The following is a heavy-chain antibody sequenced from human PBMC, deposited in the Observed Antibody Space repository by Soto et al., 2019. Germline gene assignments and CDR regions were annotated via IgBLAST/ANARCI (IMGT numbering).Heavy chain of an antibody. Sequence: GVSLRLSCAASGFTFSSYGMSWVRQAPGKGLEWVAGIPVIGERRYYADSVKGRFTISRDNAKNTLYLQMNSVRVEDAAVYFCAREGDRYGTVCFDSWGQGTLVTVYS. CDR3: AREGDRYGTVCFDS. J-gene: IGHJ4*02. D-gene: IGHD1-1*01. CDR2: IPVIGERR. V-gene: IGHV3-23*01. CDR1: GFTFSSYG.